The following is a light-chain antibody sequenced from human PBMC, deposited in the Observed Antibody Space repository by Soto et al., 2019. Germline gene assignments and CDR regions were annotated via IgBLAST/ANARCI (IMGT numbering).Light chain of an antibody. CDR3: QQGYSTPWT. J-gene: IGKJ1*01. V-gene: IGKV1-39*01. Sequence: DIQMTQSPSSLSASVGDSVTITCRASQSIGSYVNWYQHKPGKAPKLLIYGASGLQSGVPSRFSGSGSGTDFTLTMNSLQPEDFATYYCQQGYSTPWTFGQGTKVDI. CDR2: GAS. CDR1: QSIGSY.